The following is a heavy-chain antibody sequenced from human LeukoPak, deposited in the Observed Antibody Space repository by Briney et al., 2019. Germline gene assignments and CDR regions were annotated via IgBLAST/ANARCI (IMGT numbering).Heavy chain of an antibody. CDR2: ISSSGDST. V-gene: IGHV3-23*01. CDR1: GFTFSNYG. D-gene: IGHD6-13*01. J-gene: IGHJ5*02. CDR3: ARDRVTYSSSWYFWFDP. Sequence: GGSLRLACAVSGFTFSNYGMSWVRQAPGKGLEWVSVISSSGDSTYYADSVKGRFTISRDNSKNTLYLQMNGLRAEDTAVYYCARDRVTYSSSWYFWFDPWGQGTLVTVSS.